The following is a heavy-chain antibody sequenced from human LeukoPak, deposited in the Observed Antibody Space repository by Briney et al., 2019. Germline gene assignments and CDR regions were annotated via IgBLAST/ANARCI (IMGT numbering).Heavy chain of an antibody. CDR1: GFTFSSSY. CDR3: VKGGPYSSSSNFDY. V-gene: IGHV3-53*05. J-gene: IGHJ4*02. CDR2: IYSGGST. Sequence: GGSLRLSCAASGFTFSSSYMSWVRQAPGKGLEWVSVIYSGGSTYYADSVKGRFTISRDNSKNTLYLQMNSLRAEDTAVYYCVKGGPYSSSSNFDYWGQGTLVTVSS. D-gene: IGHD6-6*01.